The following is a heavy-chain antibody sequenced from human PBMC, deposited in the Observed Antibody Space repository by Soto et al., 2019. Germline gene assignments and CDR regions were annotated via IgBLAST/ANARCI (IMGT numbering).Heavy chain of an antibody. CDR1: GDSVSSNSAA. V-gene: IGHV6-1*01. CDR2: TYYRSKWYN. CDR3: ARDKWITGTKYYGMDV. J-gene: IGHJ6*02. D-gene: IGHD1-7*01. Sequence: PSQTRSLTWAISGDSVSSNSAAWNWIRQAPSRGLEWLGRTYYRSKWYNDYAVSVKSRITINPDTSKNQFSLQLNSVTPEDTAVYYCARDKWITGTKYYGMDVWGQGTTVTVSS.